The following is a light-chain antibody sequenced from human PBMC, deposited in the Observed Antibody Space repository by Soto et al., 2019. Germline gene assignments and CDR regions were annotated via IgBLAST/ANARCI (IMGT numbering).Light chain of an antibody. V-gene: IGKV1-39*01. CDR3: QQSDSTPWWT. CDR1: QSISSY. Sequence: DVQMTQSPSSLSASVGDRVTITCRASQSISSYLNWYQQKPGKAPKLLIYAASSLQSGVPSRFSGSGSGTNFTLTISSLQPEDFATYYCQQSDSTPWWTFGQGPKVEIK. CDR2: AAS. J-gene: IGKJ1*01.